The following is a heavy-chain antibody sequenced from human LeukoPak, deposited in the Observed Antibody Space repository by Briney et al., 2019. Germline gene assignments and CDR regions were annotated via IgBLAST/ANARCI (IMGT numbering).Heavy chain of an antibody. Sequence: AGGSLRLSCAASGFTFSSYAMSWVRQAPGKGLEYVSAISSNGDNTYYADSVKGRFTISRDNSKNTLFLQTNSLRAEDAAVYYCVRGNDYGGPHYWGQGTLVTVSS. CDR2: ISSNGDNT. V-gene: IGHV3-64*04. CDR3: VRGNDYGGPHY. D-gene: IGHD4-23*01. J-gene: IGHJ4*02. CDR1: GFTFSSYA.